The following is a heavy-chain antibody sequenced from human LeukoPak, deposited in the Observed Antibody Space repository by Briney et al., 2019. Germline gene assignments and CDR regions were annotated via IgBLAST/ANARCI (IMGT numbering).Heavy chain of an antibody. J-gene: IGHJ6*04. Sequence: GASVKVSCKASGYTFSNFGISWVRQAPGQGLEWMGWISVNNGNTNYAQNFQGRVTMTTDTSTSTAYMELRSLRSDDTAVYYCARVGPTTYYYFLDAWGKGTTVTVSS. V-gene: IGHV1-18*01. CDR2: ISVNNGNT. CDR3: ARVGPTTYYYFLDA. D-gene: IGHD1-26*01. CDR1: GYTFSNFG.